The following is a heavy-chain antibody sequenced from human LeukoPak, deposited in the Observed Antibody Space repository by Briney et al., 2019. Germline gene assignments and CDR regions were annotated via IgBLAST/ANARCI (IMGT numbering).Heavy chain of an antibody. D-gene: IGHD2/OR15-2a*01. V-gene: IGHV3-48*01. Sequence: GGSLRLSGAASGFSFSSYSMNWVRQAPGKGLEWVSYISGSGNAKHYTDSVKGRFTISRDNAKNALYLQMNSLRAEDTAVYFCARDYVYAFDYWGQGTLVTVSS. CDR1: GFSFSSYS. CDR3: ARDYVYAFDY. J-gene: IGHJ4*02. CDR2: ISGSGNAK.